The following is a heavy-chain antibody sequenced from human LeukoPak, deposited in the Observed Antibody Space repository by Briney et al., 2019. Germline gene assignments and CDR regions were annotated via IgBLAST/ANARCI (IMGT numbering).Heavy chain of an antibody. CDR2: IRYDGSNQ. CDR3: AKDMGYNSGWTRIDY. V-gene: IGHV3-30*02. D-gene: IGHD6-19*01. J-gene: IGHJ4*02. Sequence: PGGSLRLSCAASGFTFSSYGMYWVRQTPGKGLEWVAFIRYDGSNQYYADSVKGRFTISRDNSKNTLSLQMNSLKTGDTAVYYCAKDMGYNSGWTRIDYWGQGTLVTVSS. CDR1: GFTFSSYG.